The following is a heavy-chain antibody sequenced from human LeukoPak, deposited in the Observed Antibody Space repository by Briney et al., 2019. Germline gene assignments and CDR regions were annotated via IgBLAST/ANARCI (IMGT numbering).Heavy chain of an antibody. D-gene: IGHD1-26*01. CDR3: ASVSGSYSH. CDR1: GGSVKGSSYY. Sequence: TSETLSLTCTVSGGSVKGSSYYCAWIRQPPGNGLECIASTHYSGITYYSPSLKSRVTILLYTAKNQFSLKVTSVTAADTAIYYCASVSGSYSHWGKGTLVTVFS. V-gene: IGHV4-39*07. J-gene: IGHJ4*02. CDR2: THYSGIT.